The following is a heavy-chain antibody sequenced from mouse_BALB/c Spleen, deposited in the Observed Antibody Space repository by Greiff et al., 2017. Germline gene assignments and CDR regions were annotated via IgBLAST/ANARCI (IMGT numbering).Heavy chain of an antibody. CDR1: GFTFSSYT. V-gene: IGHV5-12-2*01. Sequence: EVKLVESGGGLVQPGGSLKLSCAASGFTFSSYTMSWVRQTPEKRLEWVAYISNGGGSTYYPDTVKGRFTISRDNAKNTLYLQMSSLKSEDTAMYYCARHGSRYFEVWGAGTTVTVSS. CDR2: ISNGGGST. D-gene: IGHD1-1*01. J-gene: IGHJ1*01. CDR3: ARHGSRYFEV.